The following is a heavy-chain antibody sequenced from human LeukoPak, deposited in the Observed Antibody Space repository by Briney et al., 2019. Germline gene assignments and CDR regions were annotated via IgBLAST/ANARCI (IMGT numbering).Heavy chain of an antibody. Sequence: SETLSLTCRVSGASINSGSNYWGWIRQPPGKTLEWIGSIYSSGSTYYNPSLKSRVIIMIDTPKNHFSLTLSSVTAADTAVYYCAREAYYYDSSGYKGDSPDYWGQGTLVTVSS. CDR3: AREAYYYDSSGYKGDSPDY. J-gene: IGHJ4*02. CDR2: IYSSGST. CDR1: GASINSGSNY. D-gene: IGHD3-22*01. V-gene: IGHV4-39*07.